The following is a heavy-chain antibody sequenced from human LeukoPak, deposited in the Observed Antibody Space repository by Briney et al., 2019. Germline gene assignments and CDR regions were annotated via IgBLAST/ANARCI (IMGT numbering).Heavy chain of an antibody. CDR2: IYYSGST. CDR3: ASQMATNDY. Sequence: SETLCLTCTVSGGSISSYYWSWIRQPPGKGLEWIGYIYYSGSTNYNPSLKSRVTISVDTSKNQFSLKLSSVTAADTAVYYCASQMATNDYWGQGTLVTVSS. D-gene: IGHD5-24*01. CDR1: GGSISSYY. V-gene: IGHV4-59*01. J-gene: IGHJ4*02.